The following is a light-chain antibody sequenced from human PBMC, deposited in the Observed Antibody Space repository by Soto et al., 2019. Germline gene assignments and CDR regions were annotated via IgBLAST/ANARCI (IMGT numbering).Light chain of an antibody. Sequence: QSALTQPASVSGSPGQTITISCSGTSSDVGGYNYVSWYQQHPGKAPKLMIFDVSNWPSGVSNRFSGSKSGNTASLTISGLQAEDEADYYCNSYTTGATYVFGDGTKLTV. J-gene: IGLJ1*01. V-gene: IGLV2-14*03. CDR1: SSDVGGYNY. CDR2: DVS. CDR3: NSYTTGATYV.